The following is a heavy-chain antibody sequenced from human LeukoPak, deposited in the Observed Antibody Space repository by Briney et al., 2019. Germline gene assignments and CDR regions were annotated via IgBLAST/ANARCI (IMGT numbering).Heavy chain of an antibody. V-gene: IGHV3-21*01. D-gene: IGHD6-19*01. J-gene: IGHJ4*02. Sequence: PGGSLRLSCAASGFTFSSYSMSWVRQAPGKGLEWVSSISSSSSYIYYADSVKGRFTISRDNAKNSLYLQMNSLRAEDTAVCYCARDRSIAVAGRNFDYWGQGTLVTVSS. CDR3: ARDRSIAVAGRNFDY. CDR2: ISSSSSYI. CDR1: GFTFSSYS.